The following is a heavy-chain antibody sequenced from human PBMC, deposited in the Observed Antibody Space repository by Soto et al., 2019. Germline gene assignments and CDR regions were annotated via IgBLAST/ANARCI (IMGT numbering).Heavy chain of an antibody. Sequence: QVQLQQWGAGLLKPSETLSLTCAVYGGSFSGYYWSWIRQPPGKGLEWIGEINHSGSTNYNPSLKSRVALSVXXSKXXXXXXXXXVTAADTAVYYCARNSYYYGSGGIDSWGQGTLVTVSS. J-gene: IGHJ4*02. CDR1: GGSFSGYY. V-gene: IGHV4-34*01. CDR2: INHSGST. CDR3: ARNSYYYGSGGIDS. D-gene: IGHD3-10*01.